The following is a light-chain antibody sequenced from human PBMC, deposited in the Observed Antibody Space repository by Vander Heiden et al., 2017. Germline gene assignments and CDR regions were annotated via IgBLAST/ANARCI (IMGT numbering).Light chain of an antibody. V-gene: IGLV1-44*01. J-gene: IGLJ2*01. CDR2: SNN. CDR3: ATWDDGLNGHVL. CDR1: NSNIGTHT. Sequence: QSVLAHPPSASGTPGQRITISCSGSNSNIGTHTVNWYQHLPGTAPKLLIYSNNQRPSGVPDRFSGSKSGTSASLAISGLQSEDEADYYCATWDDGLNGHVLFGGGTKLTVL.